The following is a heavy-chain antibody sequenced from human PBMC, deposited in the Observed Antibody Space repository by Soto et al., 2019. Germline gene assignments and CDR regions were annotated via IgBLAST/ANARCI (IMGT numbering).Heavy chain of an antibody. CDR3: ARDHVYGDSYYYYYGMDV. D-gene: IGHD4-17*01. J-gene: IGHJ6*02. Sequence: GGSLRLSCAASGFTFSSYGMHWVRQAPGKGLEWVAVIWYDGSNEYYADSVKGRFTISRDNSKNTLYLQMNSLRAEDTAVYYCARDHVYGDSYYYYYGMDVWGQGTTVTVSS. CDR2: IWYDGSNE. V-gene: IGHV3-33*01. CDR1: GFTFSSYG.